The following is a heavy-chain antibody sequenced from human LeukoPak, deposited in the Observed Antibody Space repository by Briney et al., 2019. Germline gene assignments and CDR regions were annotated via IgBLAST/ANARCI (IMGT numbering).Heavy chain of an antibody. CDR3: ARAEPERDSSGWPYYFDY. Sequence: SETLSLTCAVYGGSFSGYYWSWIRQPPGKGLEWIGEINHSGSTNYNPSLKSRVTISVDTSKNQFSLKLSSVTAADTAVYYCARAEPERDSSGWPYYFDYWGQGTLVTVSS. CDR2: INHSGST. CDR1: GGSFSGYY. D-gene: IGHD6-19*01. J-gene: IGHJ4*02. V-gene: IGHV4-34*01.